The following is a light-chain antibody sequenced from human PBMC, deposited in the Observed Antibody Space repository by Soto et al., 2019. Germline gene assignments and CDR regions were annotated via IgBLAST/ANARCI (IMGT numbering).Light chain of an antibody. J-gene: IGKJ1*01. CDR3: QQYNSYPRT. V-gene: IGKV1-5*03. CDR1: ESISGW. CDR2: KVS. Sequence: DIQMTQSPSTLSASVGDRVTITCRASESISGWLAWYQQKPGKAPKLVIFKVSILESGVPSRFSDSGSGTEFTLSISSLQPDDFATYYCQQYNSYPRTFGQGTKVEIK.